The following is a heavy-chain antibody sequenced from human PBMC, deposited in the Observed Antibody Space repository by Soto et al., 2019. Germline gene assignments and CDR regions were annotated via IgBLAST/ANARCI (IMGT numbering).Heavy chain of an antibody. Sequence: QVQLVESGGGVVQPGRSLRLSCAASGFTFSSYGMHWVRQAPGKGLEWVAVISYDGSNKYYADSVKGRFNISRDNSKNTLYLQMNSLRAEDTAVYYCAKDPRGYSGYDSWGQGTLVTVSS. CDR1: GFTFSSYG. CDR3: AKDPRGYSGYDS. CDR2: ISYDGSNK. D-gene: IGHD5-12*01. V-gene: IGHV3-30*18. J-gene: IGHJ4*02.